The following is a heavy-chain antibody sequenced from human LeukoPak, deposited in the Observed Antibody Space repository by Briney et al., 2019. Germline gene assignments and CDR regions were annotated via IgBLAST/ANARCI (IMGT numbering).Heavy chain of an antibody. D-gene: IGHD6-19*01. CDR2: INPNSGGT. Sequence: ASVKVSCKASGYTFTSYDINWVRQAPGQGLEWMGWINPNSGGTNYAQKFQGRVTMTRDTSISTAYMELSRLRSDDTAVYYCARDGHQWLVPFDYWGQGTLVTVSS. V-gene: IGHV1-2*02. CDR3: ARDGHQWLVPFDY. J-gene: IGHJ4*02. CDR1: GYTFTSYD.